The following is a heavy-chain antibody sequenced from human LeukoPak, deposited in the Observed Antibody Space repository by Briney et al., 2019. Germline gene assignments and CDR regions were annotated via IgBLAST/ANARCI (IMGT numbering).Heavy chain of an antibody. CDR2: ISYDGSNK. CDR1: GFTFSSYA. CDR3: ARDRVSIAARHFDY. D-gene: IGHD6-6*01. Sequence: GGSLRLSCAASGFTFSSYAMSWVRQAPGKGLEWVAVISYDGSNKYYADSVKGRFTISRDNSKNTLYLQMNSLRAEDTAVYYCARDRVSIAARHFDYWGQGTLVTVSS. V-gene: IGHV3-30-3*01. J-gene: IGHJ4*02.